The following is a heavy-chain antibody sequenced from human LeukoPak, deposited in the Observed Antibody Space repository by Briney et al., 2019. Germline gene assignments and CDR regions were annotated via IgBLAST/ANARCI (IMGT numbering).Heavy chain of an antibody. CDR3: ARDRGGSYEEAFDY. D-gene: IGHD1-26*01. CDR2: IYYSGST. CDR1: GGSISSYY. J-gene: IGHJ4*02. Sequence: KPSETLSLTCTVSGGSISSYYWSWIRQPPGKGLEWIGYIYYSGSTNYNPSLKSRVTISVDTSKNQFSLKLSSVTAADTAVYYCARDRGGSYEEAFDYWGQGTLVTVSS. V-gene: IGHV4-59*01.